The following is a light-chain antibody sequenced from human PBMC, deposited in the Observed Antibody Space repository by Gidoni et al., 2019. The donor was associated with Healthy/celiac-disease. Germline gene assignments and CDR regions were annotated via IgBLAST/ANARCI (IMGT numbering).Light chain of an antibody. V-gene: IGKV3-11*01. CDR3: QQRSNWPRGGT. CDR2: DAS. Sequence: EIVLTQSPATLSLSPGERATLSCRASQSVSSYLAWYQQKPGQAPRLLIYDASNRATGIPARFSGSGSGTDFTLTISSLETEDFAVYYCQQRSNWPRGGTFGQGTKVEIK. J-gene: IGKJ1*01. CDR1: QSVSSY.